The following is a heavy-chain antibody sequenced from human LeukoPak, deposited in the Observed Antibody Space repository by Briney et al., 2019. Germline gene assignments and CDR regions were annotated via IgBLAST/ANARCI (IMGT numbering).Heavy chain of an antibody. CDR1: GGSISFYY. V-gene: IGHV4-4*09. CDR2: IHASGIT. Sequence: WETLSLTCTVSGGSISFYYWSWVRQPPGKGLEWVGDIHASGITDYNSYLERGGTISLDPSKNPFSLKLTSVPAADTAVYYCARGRAGVQPFDYWGQGTLVTVSS. J-gene: IGHJ4*02. D-gene: IGHD1-1*01. CDR3: ARGRAGVQPFDY.